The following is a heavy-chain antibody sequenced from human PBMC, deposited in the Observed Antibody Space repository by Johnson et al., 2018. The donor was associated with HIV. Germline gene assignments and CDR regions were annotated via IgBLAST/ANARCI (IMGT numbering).Heavy chain of an antibody. V-gene: IGHV3-23*04. Sequence: VQLVESGGGLVQPGGSLRLSCAASGFTFSSYAMSWVRQAPGKGLEWVSAISGSGASTYYADSVKGRFTISTDNSKNTLYLQMNSLRAEATAVYYCARDGGNDYGDYVGGGALDIWGQGTMVTVSS. CDR2: ISGSGAST. J-gene: IGHJ3*02. CDR3: ARDGGNDYGDYVGGGALDI. D-gene: IGHD4-17*01. CDR1: GFTFSSYA.